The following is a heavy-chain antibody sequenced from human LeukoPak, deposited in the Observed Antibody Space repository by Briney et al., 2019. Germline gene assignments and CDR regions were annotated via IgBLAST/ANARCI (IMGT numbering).Heavy chain of an antibody. CDR2: ISGSGGST. Sequence: GGSLRLSCAASGFTFTSYAMSWVRQAPGKGLEWVSDISGSGGSTYYADSVKGRFTISRDNSKNTLYLQMNSLRAEDTAVYYCAKPGDSSGWYYFDYWGQGTLVTVSS. CDR1: GFTFTSYA. CDR3: AKPGDSSGWYYFDY. V-gene: IGHV3-23*01. D-gene: IGHD6-19*01. J-gene: IGHJ4*02.